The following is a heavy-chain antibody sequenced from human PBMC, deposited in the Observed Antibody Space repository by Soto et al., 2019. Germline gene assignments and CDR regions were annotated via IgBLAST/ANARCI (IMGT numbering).Heavy chain of an antibody. J-gene: IGHJ4*02. V-gene: IGHV3-30*18. D-gene: IGHD1-26*01. Sequence: HPGGSLRLSCTGSGFTFGNYGMHWVRQAPGKGLEWVASTSYDGNNKYYADSLKGRFTISRDNSKKMVYLQMTSLGPEDTAVYYCAKGGGSARDFDYWGQGALVTVYS. CDR2: TSYDGNNK. CDR3: AKGGGSARDFDY. CDR1: GFTFGNYG.